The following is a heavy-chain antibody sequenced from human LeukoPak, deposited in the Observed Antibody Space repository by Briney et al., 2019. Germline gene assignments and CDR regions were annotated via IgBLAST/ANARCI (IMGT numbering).Heavy chain of an antibody. CDR2: ISSGGSTI. Sequence: GGSLRLSCAASGFTFSDYYMSWIRQAPGKGLEWISYISSGGSTIYYADSLKGRFIISRDNTKNSLYLQMNSLRAEDTAVYYCARGDSVQLWLTMGDYWGQGTLVTVSS. D-gene: IGHD5-18*01. J-gene: IGHJ4*02. CDR3: ARGDSVQLWLTMGDY. CDR1: GFTFSDYY. V-gene: IGHV3-11*04.